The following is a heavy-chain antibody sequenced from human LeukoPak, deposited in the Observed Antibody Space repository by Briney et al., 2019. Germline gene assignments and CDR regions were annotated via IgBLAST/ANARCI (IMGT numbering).Heavy chain of an antibody. CDR2: ISSSSSYI. Sequence: GGSLRLSCAASGFIFSSYSVNWVRQAPGKGLEWVSSISSSSSYIYYADYVWGGFTISRENAKDSLYLQMNTLRSENTAAYFCARDGDYGDYGPPQDHWGQGTLVSVSS. CDR3: ARDGDYGDYGPPQDH. J-gene: IGHJ4*02. CDR1: GFIFSSYS. V-gene: IGHV3-21*01. D-gene: IGHD4-17*01.